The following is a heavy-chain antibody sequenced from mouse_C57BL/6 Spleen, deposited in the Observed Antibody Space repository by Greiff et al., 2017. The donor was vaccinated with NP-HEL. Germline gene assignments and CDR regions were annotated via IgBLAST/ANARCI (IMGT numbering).Heavy chain of an antibody. Sequence: QVQLQQPGAELVKPGASVKMSCKASGYTFTSYWMHWVKQRPGQGLEWIGYINPSSGYTKYNQKFKDKATLTADKSSSTAYMQLSSLTYEDSAVYYCARSSQFIDYWGQGTTLTVSS. CDR2: INPSSGYT. J-gene: IGHJ2*01. CDR3: ARSSQFIDY. CDR1: GYTFTSYW. V-gene: IGHV1-7*01.